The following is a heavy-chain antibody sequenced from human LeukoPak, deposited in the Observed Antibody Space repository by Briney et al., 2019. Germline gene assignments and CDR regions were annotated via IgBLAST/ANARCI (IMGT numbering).Heavy chain of an antibody. CDR1: NFIFRNSW. CDR3: ARWIAVPPMGVHVDY. J-gene: IGHJ4*02. D-gene: IGHD6-19*01. CDR2: IKEDGSEK. Sequence: GGSLRLSCAGSNFIFRNSWMSWVRQAPGKGLEWVANIKEDGSEKHYVDSVEGRFTISRDNPKKSLYLQMNSLRAEDTAVYYCARWIAVPPMGVHVDYWGQGTLVTVSS. V-gene: IGHV3-7*05.